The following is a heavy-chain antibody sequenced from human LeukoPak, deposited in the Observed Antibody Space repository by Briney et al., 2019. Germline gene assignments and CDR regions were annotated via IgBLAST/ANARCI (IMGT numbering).Heavy chain of an antibody. D-gene: IGHD2-21*02. J-gene: IGHJ4*02. CDR1: GFIFSSYR. Sequence: GGSLRLSCAASGFIFSSYRMNWVRQAPGKGLEWVSYISSSGATMYYADSVKGRFTISRDNAKNSLYLQMNSLRAEDTAVYYCARHAAVDVTAPSSDSWGQGALVTVSS. CDR2: ISSSGATM. V-gene: IGHV3-48*03. CDR3: ARHAAVDVTAPSSDS.